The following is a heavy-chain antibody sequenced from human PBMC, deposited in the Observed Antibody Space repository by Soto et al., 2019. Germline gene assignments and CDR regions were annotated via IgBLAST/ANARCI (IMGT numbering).Heavy chain of an antibody. Sequence: EVQLLQSGGGLVQPGGSLRLSCAASGFIFSNYAMNWVRQAPGKGLEWVSIVTSRGDTTYYADSVKGRFTISRDNSKNPLYLQVNSLTGDDTAVYYCAKDRLGGGLDYWGQGTLVSVSS. CDR3: AKDRLGGGLDY. CDR1: GFIFSNYA. CDR2: VTSRGDTT. J-gene: IGHJ4*02. V-gene: IGHV3-23*01. D-gene: IGHD3-16*01.